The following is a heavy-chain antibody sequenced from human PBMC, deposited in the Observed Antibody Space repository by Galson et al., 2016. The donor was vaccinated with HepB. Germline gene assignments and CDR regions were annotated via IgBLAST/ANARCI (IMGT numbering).Heavy chain of an antibody. Sequence: SLRLSCAASGFTFSSYAMTWVRQAPGKGLKWVSAIGGSGGSRYYADSVKGRFTISRDNSNNTVYLQMKSLRAEDTAIYYCARERTKLEFDPWGQGTLVTVSS. CDR3: ARERTKLEFDP. D-gene: IGHD1-1*01. J-gene: IGHJ5*02. CDR1: GFTFSSYA. V-gene: IGHV3-23*01. CDR2: IGGSGGSR.